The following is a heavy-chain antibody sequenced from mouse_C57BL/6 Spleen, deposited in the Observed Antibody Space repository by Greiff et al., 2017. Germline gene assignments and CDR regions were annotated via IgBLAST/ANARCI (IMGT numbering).Heavy chain of an antibody. D-gene: IGHD2-2*01. CDR2: INPNNGGT. CDR1: GYTFTDYN. V-gene: IGHV1-22*01. J-gene: IGHJ3*01. Sequence: EVQLQQSGPELVKPGASVKMSCKASGYTFTDYNMHWVKQSHGKSLEWIGYINPNNGGTSYNQKFKGKATLTVNKSSSTAYMELRSLTSEDSAVYYCASSYGYDVWFAYWGQGALVTVSA. CDR3: ASSYGYDVWFAY.